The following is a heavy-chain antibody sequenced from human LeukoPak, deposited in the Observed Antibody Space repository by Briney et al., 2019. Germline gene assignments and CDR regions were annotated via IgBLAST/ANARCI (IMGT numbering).Heavy chain of an antibody. Sequence: QPGRSLRLSCAASGFTFSSYAMHWVRQAPGKGLEWVAVISYDGSNKYYADSVKGRFTISRDNSKNTLYLQMNSLRAEDTAVYYCAKRMGSGWYGALDYWGQGTLVTVSS. D-gene: IGHD6-19*01. V-gene: IGHV3-30*04. J-gene: IGHJ4*02. CDR3: AKRMGSGWYGALDY. CDR2: ISYDGSNK. CDR1: GFTFSSYA.